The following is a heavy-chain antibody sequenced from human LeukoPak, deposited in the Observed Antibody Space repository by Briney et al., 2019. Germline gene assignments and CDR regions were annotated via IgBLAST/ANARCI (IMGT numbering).Heavy chain of an antibody. D-gene: IGHD4-17*01. Sequence: GGSLRLSCAASGFTFSHYGMSWVRQAPGKGLEWVSAISGSGYSTYYADSVKGRFTISRDNSKNTLYLQMNSLRAEDTAVYYCAKYYGDDPDYYYYMDVWGKGTTVTISS. CDR3: AKYYGDDPDYYYYMDV. V-gene: IGHV3-23*01. J-gene: IGHJ6*03. CDR1: GFTFSHYG. CDR2: ISGSGYST.